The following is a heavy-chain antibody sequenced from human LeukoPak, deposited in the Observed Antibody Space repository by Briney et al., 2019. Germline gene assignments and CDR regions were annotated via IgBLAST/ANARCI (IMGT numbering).Heavy chain of an antibody. CDR3: ARLLGTVTTYAC. CDR1: GFTFSRNW. J-gene: IGHJ4*02. V-gene: IGHV3-7*01. CDR2: INPDGSQK. D-gene: IGHD2-2*01. Sequence: PGGSLRLSCEASGFTFSRNWMSWVRQAPGKGLDWVASINPDGSQKYYVDSVGGRFTITRDNTKNSLYLQMTSLGAEDTAVYYCARLLGTVTTYACWGQGTLVTVSS.